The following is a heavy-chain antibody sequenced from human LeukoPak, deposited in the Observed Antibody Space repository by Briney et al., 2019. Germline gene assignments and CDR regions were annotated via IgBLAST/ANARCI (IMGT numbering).Heavy chain of an antibody. Sequence: SETLSLTCTVSGGSISSYYRSWLRQPAGKGLEWIGRTFTTGSTKYNPSLKSRVTMSLDTSKNQFSLRLSSVTAADTAVYYCARSQEGYFDSWSGYHYYYYMDVWGKGTTVTVSS. CDR3: ARSQEGYFDSWSGYHYYYYMDV. V-gene: IGHV4-4*07. CDR2: TFTTGST. CDR1: GGSISSYY. D-gene: IGHD3-3*01. J-gene: IGHJ6*03.